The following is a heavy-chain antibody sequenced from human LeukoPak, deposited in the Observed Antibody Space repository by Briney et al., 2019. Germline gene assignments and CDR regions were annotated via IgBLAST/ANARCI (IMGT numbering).Heavy chain of an antibody. V-gene: IGHV3-64*01. CDR3: ARVWYYYGSGSYPLDY. CDR1: GFTFSSYA. Sequence: GGSLRLSCAASGFTFSSYAMHWVRQAPGKGLEYVSAISSNGGSTYYANSVKGRFTISRDNSKNTLYLQMGSLRAEDMAVRYCARVWYYYGSGSYPLDYWGQGTLVTVSS. CDR2: ISSNGGST. D-gene: IGHD3-10*01. J-gene: IGHJ4*02.